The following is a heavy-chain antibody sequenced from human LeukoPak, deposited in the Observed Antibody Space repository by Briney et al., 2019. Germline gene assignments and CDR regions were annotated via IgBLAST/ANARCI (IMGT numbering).Heavy chain of an antibody. D-gene: IGHD3-16*01. CDR1: GFSFSSSGEA. V-gene: IGHV2-5*01. CDR3: ANEFVYAFAY. CDR2: IYWNDDE. J-gene: IGHJ4*01. Sequence: SGPTLVKPTQTLTLTCTFSGFSFSSSGEAVGGIRQPPGKAPEWLALIYWNDDERYNPSLMSRLTISRDTSKKQVVLRMTDMDPVDTATYYCANEFVYAFAYWGQGNLVTVSS.